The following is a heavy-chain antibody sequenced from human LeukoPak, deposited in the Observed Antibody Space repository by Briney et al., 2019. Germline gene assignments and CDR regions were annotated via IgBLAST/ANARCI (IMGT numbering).Heavy chain of an antibody. J-gene: IGHJ6*03. V-gene: IGHV4-59*01. CDR3: ARQNGEGIAAAGTDYYYYYYMDV. CDR1: GGSISSYY. D-gene: IGHD6-13*01. CDR2: IYYSGST. Sequence: SETLSLTCTVSGGSISSYYWSWIRQPPGKGLEWIGYIYYSGSTNYNPSLKSRVTISVDTSKNQFSLKLSSVTAADTAVYYCARQNGEGIAAAGTDYYYYYYMDVWGKGTTVTISS.